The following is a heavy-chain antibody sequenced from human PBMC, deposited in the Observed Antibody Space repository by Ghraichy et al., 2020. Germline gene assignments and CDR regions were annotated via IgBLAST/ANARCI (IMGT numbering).Heavy chain of an antibody. CDR1: GGSISRSY. CDR2: IYYSGST. V-gene: IGHV4-59*01. D-gene: IGHD5-24*01. Sequence: SETLSLTCTVSGGSISRSYWSWIRQPPGKGLEWIGYIYYSGSTNYNPSLKSRVTISVDSSKNQFSLKLSSVTAADTAVYFCARDSLGYNYFDYWGQGTLVTVSS. J-gene: IGHJ4*02. CDR3: ARDSLGYNYFDY.